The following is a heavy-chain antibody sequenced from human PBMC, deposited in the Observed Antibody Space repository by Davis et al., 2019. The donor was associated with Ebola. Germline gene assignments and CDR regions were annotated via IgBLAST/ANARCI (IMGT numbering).Heavy chain of an antibody. CDR2: VDHSGST. J-gene: IGHJ6*02. CDR3: AKDGPGYSYGYDYYYGMDV. CDR1: GGTFSDYY. V-gene: IGHV4-34*08. Sequence: MPSETLSLTCAVYGGTFSDYYWSWIRQPPGKGLEWIGEVDHSGSTNYNPSFRSRVIVSEDASKNQFSLKLSSVTAEDTALYYCAKDGPGYSYGYDYYYGMDVWGQGTTVTVSS. D-gene: IGHD5-18*01.